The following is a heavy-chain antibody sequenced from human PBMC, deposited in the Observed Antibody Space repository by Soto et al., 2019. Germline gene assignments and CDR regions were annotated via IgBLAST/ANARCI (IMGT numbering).Heavy chain of an antibody. CDR2: IIPIFGTA. Sequence: QVQLVQSGAEVKKPGSSVKVSCKASGGTFSSYAISWVRQAPGQGLEWMGGIIPIFGTANYAQKFQGRVTITADESTSTAYMELSSLRSEDTAVYYCARSSSASYDSSGYDWKKYDAFDIWGQGTMVTVSS. CDR3: ARSSSASYDSSGYDWKKYDAFDI. D-gene: IGHD3-22*01. V-gene: IGHV1-69*01. J-gene: IGHJ3*02. CDR1: GGTFSSYA.